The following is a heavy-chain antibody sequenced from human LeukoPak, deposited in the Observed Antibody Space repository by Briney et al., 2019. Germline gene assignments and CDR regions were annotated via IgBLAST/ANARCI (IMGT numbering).Heavy chain of an antibody. CDR3: ASGPYPAAGTDHQFDY. CDR1: GASISSYY. CDR2: IFYRGST. V-gene: IGHV4-59*01. D-gene: IGHD6-13*01. Sequence: SETLSLTCTVSGASISSYYWSWIRQPPGKGLEWIGYIFYRGSTTYNPSLKSRVTISVDTSKNQFSLKLSSVTAADTAVYYCASGPYPAAGTDHQFDYWGQGTLVTVSS. J-gene: IGHJ4*02.